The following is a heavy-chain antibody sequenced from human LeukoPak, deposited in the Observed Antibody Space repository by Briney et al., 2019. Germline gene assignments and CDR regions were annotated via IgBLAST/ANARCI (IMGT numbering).Heavy chain of an antibody. Sequence: SETLSLTCTVSGGSISSHYWSWIRQPPGKGLEWIGNIYYSGSTYYNPSLKSRVTISVDTSKNQFSLRLSSVTAADTAVYYCARLGTGYDSSGYSIVWFDPWGQGTLVTVSS. V-gene: IGHV4-59*04. J-gene: IGHJ5*02. CDR3: ARLGTGYDSSGYSIVWFDP. D-gene: IGHD3-22*01. CDR1: GGSISSHY. CDR2: IYYSGST.